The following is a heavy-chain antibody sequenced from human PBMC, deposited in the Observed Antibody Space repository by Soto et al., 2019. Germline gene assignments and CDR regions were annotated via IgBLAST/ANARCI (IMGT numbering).Heavy chain of an antibody. J-gene: IGHJ6*02. D-gene: IGHD2-15*01. CDR3: ARDYSRYYGMDV. CDR2: IWNDGSTK. V-gene: IGHV3-33*08. CDR1: GFTFSIYS. Sequence: GGSLKLSCAASGFTFSIYSMDWVRKAPGKGLEWVAYIWNDGSTKYYADSVKGRFTISRDNSKNTMYLQVNSLRAEDTAVYYCARDYSRYYGMDVWGQGTTVTVSS.